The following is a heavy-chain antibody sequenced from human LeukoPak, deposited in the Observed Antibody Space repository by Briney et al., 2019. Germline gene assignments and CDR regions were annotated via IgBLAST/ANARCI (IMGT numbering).Heavy chain of an antibody. Sequence: ASVKVSCKASGYTFKNYYMHWVRQAPGQGLEWMGIINPSGGSTSYAQKFQGRVTMTRDTSTSTVYMELSSLRSEDTAVYYCARGRGVVTRYYYYMDVWGKGTTVTVSS. CDR2: INPSGGST. CDR3: ARGRGVVTRYYYYMDV. V-gene: IGHV1-46*02. J-gene: IGHJ6*03. CDR1: GYTFKNYY. D-gene: IGHD2-21*02.